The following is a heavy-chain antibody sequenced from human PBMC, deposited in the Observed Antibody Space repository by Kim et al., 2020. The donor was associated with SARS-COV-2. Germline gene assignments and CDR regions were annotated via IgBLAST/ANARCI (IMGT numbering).Heavy chain of an antibody. CDR2: IYYSGST. J-gene: IGHJ2*01. Sequence: SETLSLTCTVSGGSISSSSYYWGWIRQPPGKGLEWIGSIYYSGSTYYNPSLKSRVTISVDTSKNQFSLKLSSVTAADTAVYYCAGELLEWSRHWYFDLWGRGTLVTVSS. CDR1: GGSISSSSYY. CDR3: AGELLEWSRHWYFDL. D-gene: IGHD3-3*01. V-gene: IGHV4-39*07.